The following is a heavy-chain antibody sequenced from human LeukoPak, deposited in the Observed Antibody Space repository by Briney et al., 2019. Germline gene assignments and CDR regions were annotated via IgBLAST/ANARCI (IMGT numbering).Heavy chain of an antibody. J-gene: IGHJ6*02. D-gene: IGHD4-23*01. CDR1: GYTLTELS. V-gene: IGHV1-24*01. Sequence: GASVKVSCKVSGYTLTELSMHWVRQAPGKGLEWMGGFDPEDGETIYAQKFQGRVTMTEDTSTDTAYMELSSLRSEDTAVYYCARVVGGNSYYYYYYGMDVWGQGTTVTVSS. CDR3: ARVVGGNSYYYYYYGMDV. CDR2: FDPEDGET.